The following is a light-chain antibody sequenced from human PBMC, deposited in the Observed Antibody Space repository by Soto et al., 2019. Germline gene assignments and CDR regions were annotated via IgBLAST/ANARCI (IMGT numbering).Light chain of an antibody. CDR1: QSISSY. J-gene: IGKJ2*01. CDR2: AAS. V-gene: IGKV1-39*01. CDR3: QQSYSTPYT. Sequence: DIQMTQSPSSLSASVGDRVTITCRASQSISSYLNWYQQKPGKAPKLLIYAASSLQIGVPSRFSGRGSGTDFTLTTSSLQPEDFATDYCQQSYSTPYTFGQGTKLEIK.